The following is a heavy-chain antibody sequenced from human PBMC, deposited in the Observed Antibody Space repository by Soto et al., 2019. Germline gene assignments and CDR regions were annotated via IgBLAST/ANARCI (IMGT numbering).Heavy chain of an antibody. CDR3: ARLLVVVPAARVAWYYGMDV. J-gene: IGHJ6*02. V-gene: IGHV4-39*01. CDR1: GGSISSSSYY. CDR2: IYYSGST. D-gene: IGHD2-2*01. Sequence: ASETLSLTCTVSGGSISSSSYYWGWIRQPPGKGLEWIGSIYYSGSTYYNPSLKSRVTISVDTSKNQFSLKLSSVTAADTAVYYCARLLVVVPAARVAWYYGMDVWGQGTTVTVSS.